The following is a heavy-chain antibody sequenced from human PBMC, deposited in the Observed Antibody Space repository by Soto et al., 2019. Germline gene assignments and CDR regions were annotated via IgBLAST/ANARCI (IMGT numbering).Heavy chain of an antibody. D-gene: IGHD1-26*01. Sequence: QVQLEQSGAEVKKAGSSVKVSCKTSGGPFRTYGINWLRQAPGHGLEWMGGIVPAYGKADYAQGFQGRVTITADKSTRTAYMELSSLRSEDTAVYYCARSLGVGALYYGMDVWGQGTTVSVSS. V-gene: IGHV1-69*06. CDR2: IVPAYGKA. CDR1: GGPFRTYG. J-gene: IGHJ6*02. CDR3: ARSLGVGALYYGMDV.